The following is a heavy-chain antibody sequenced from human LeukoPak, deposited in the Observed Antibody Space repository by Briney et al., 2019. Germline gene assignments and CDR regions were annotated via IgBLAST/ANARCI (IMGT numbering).Heavy chain of an antibody. CDR3: ARQALDYGSSWYEGYWIDH. D-gene: IGHD6-13*01. V-gene: IGHV4-39*01. CDR2: VYYNGNT. J-gene: IGHJ5*02. Sequence: KSSETLSLTCTVSGGSISTSSYYWGWIRQPPGKGLEWIGSVYYNGNTYYKASLKSRVTISVDTSKNRFSLKLSSVTAADTALYYCARQALDYGSSWYEGYWIDHWGQGTLVTVSS. CDR1: GGSISTSSYY.